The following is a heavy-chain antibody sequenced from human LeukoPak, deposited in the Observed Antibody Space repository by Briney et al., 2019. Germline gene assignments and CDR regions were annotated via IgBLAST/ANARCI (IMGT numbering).Heavy chain of an antibody. D-gene: IGHD3-10*01. Sequence: PSETLSLTCVLYGGSSTNYFWSWIRQPPGKGLEWIGEINRSASTNYNPSLKSRVTISIDTSKNQFSLKLSSVTAADTAVYYCARRGPPRTMLRGVKSGWFDPWGQGTLVTVSS. CDR3: ARRGPPRTMLRGVKSGWFDP. CDR1: GGSSTNYF. V-gene: IGHV4-34*01. CDR2: INRSAST. J-gene: IGHJ5*02.